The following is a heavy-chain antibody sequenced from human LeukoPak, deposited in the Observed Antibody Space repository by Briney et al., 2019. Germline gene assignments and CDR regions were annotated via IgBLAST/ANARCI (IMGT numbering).Heavy chain of an antibody. CDR2: ISYDGSNK. CDR1: GFTFSSYG. CDR3: ARDRQLLRGFDY. J-gene: IGHJ4*02. V-gene: IGHV3-30*04. D-gene: IGHD2-15*01. Sequence: GGSLRLSCAASGFTFSSYGMHWVRQAPGKGLEWVAVISYDGSNKYYADSVKGRFTISRDNSKNTLYLQMNSLRAEDTAVYYCARDRQLLRGFDYWGQGTLVTVSS.